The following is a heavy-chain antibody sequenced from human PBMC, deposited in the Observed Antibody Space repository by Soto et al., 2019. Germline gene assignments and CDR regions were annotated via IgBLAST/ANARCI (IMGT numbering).Heavy chain of an antibody. J-gene: IGHJ4*02. V-gene: IGHV1-69*12. D-gene: IGHD5-12*01. CDR3: ARGLAGGGYDQSLDS. CDR2: VIPIFGTA. Sequence: QVQLVQSGTEVKKPGSSVKVSCKSSGGTFSNYAISWVRQAPGQGLEWMGGVIPIFGTANYAQKFQGRVTITADDSPGTGYMGLSSLRYEGTAVYYCARGLAGGGYDQSLDSWGQGSLVAVAS. CDR1: GGTFSNYA.